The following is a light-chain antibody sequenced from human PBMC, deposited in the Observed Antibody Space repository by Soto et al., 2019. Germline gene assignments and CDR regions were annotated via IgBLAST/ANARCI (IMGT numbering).Light chain of an antibody. Sequence: QSVLTQPPSVSGAPGLRVTISCTGSSSNIGADYDVHWYQQIPGKAPKLLIYSNNKRPSGVPDRFSGSKSGTSASLAITGLQAEDEADYYCLSYDASLRGSGVFGGGTKLTVL. CDR1: SSNIGADYD. CDR3: LSYDASLRGSGV. CDR2: SNN. J-gene: IGLJ3*02. V-gene: IGLV1-40*01.